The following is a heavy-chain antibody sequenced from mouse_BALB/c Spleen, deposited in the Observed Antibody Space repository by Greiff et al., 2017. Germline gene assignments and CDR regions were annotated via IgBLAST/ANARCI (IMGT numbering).Heavy chain of an antibody. V-gene: IGHV1S81*02. Sequence: VQLQQSGAELVKPGASVKLSCKASGYTFTSYWMHWVKQRPGQGLEWIGEINPSNGRTNYNEKFKSKATLTVDKSSSTAYMQLSSLTSEDSAVYYCARRGWGYDSYAMDYWGQGTSVTVSS. D-gene: IGHD2-2*01. CDR2: INPSNGRT. CDR1: GYTFTSYW. J-gene: IGHJ4*01. CDR3: ARRGWGYDSYAMDY.